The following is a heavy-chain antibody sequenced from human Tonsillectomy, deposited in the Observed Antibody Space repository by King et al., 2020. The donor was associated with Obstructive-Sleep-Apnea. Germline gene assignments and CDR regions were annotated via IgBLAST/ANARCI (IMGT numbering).Heavy chain of an antibody. V-gene: IGHV1-18*01. J-gene: IGHJ3*02. Sequence: VQLVQSGAEVREPGASVKVSCKASGYTFLNYGISWVRQAPGQGLEWMGWTSDYSGDRNYAQKMKGRVTVTTDTSTTTAYMELTNLRYDDTAVYYCARDLQYYASGNFDDVFDIWGQGTMVTVSS. D-gene: IGHD3-10*01. CDR1: GYTFLNYG. CDR3: ARDLQYYASGNFDDVFDI. CDR2: TSDYSGDR.